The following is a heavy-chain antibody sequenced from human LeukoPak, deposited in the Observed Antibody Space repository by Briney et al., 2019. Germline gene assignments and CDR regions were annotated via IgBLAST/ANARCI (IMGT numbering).Heavy chain of an antibody. D-gene: IGHD5-24*01. Sequence: GGSLRLSCAASGFTLSDYSMNWVRPAPGKGLEWISYIGIDSGNINYADSVKGRFTITGDKAKNSLYLQMNSLRVEYTAVYYCARDYKYAFDNWGQGTLVTVSS. V-gene: IGHV3-48*01. J-gene: IGHJ4*02. CDR2: IGIDSGNI. CDR1: GFTLSDYS. CDR3: ARDYKYAFDN.